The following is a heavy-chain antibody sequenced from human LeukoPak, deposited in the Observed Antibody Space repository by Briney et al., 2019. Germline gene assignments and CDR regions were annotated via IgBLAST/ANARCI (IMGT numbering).Heavy chain of an antibody. CDR2: ISGSGGST. V-gene: IGHV3-23*01. J-gene: IGHJ4*02. CDR1: GFTFSSYA. D-gene: IGHD1-26*01. CDR3: AKDETEGAIVGADFDY. Sequence: GGSLRLSCAASGFTFSSYAMSWVRQAPGKGLEWVSAISGSGGSTYYADSVKGRFTISRDNSKNTLYLQMNSLRAEDTAVYYCAKDETEGAIVGADFDYWGQGTLVTVSS.